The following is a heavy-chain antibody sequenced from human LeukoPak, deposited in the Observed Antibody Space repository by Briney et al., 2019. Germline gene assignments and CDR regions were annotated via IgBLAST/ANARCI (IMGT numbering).Heavy chain of an antibody. J-gene: IGHJ5*02. V-gene: IGHV1-2*06. Sequence: ASVKVSCKASGYTFTGYYMHWVRQAPGQGLEWMGRINPNSGGTNYAQKFQGRVTMTRDTSISTAYMELSRLRSDDTAVYYCATVVVVAAKGFDPFDPWGQGILVTVSS. CDR3: ATVVVVAAKGFDPFDP. CDR2: INPNSGGT. D-gene: IGHD2-15*01. CDR1: GYTFTGYY.